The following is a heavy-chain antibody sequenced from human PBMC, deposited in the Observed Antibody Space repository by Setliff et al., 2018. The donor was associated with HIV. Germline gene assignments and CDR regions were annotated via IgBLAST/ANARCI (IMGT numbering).Heavy chain of an antibody. CDR3: GRQVPVPGVAVTPIDY. D-gene: IGHD3-22*01. CDR2: IFYTGST. J-gene: IGHJ4*02. CDR1: GGSISSYY. V-gene: IGHV4-59*08. Sequence: PSETLSLTCTVSGGSISSYYWTWLRQFPGKGLEWIGFIFYTGSTTYNPSLNSRVTISVDTSKNQFSLKLSSVTAADTAVYYCGRQVPVPGVAVTPIDYWGQGTRVT.